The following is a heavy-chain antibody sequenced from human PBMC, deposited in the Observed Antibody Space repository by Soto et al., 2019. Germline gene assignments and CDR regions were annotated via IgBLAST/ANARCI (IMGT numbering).Heavy chain of an antibody. V-gene: IGHV1-18*01. CDR1: GYPFTSYG. D-gene: IGHD6-19*01. CDR3: ARDRLIAVTGLLHY. CDR2: ISAYNGKT. Sequence: QVQLVQSGAEGKKPGASVKVSCKTSGYPFTSYGINWVRQAPGQGPEWMGWISAYNGKTSYTQKCQGRVTMTTDTSTSTAYMELRSLRSDDTAVYYCARDRLIAVTGLLHYWGQGTLVTVSS. J-gene: IGHJ4*02.